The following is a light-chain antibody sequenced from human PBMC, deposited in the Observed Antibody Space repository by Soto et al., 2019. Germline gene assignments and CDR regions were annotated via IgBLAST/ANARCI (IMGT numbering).Light chain of an antibody. CDR3: QHYNTYPWT. J-gene: IGKJ1*01. CDR1: QTISSW. Sequence: DIQMTQSPSTLSGSVGDRVTITCRASQTISSWLAWYQQKPGKGPKLLIYKASHLESGVPSRFSGSGSGTEFTLTISSLQPGDFATYYCQHYNTYPWTFGHGTKVDI. V-gene: IGKV1-5*03. CDR2: KAS.